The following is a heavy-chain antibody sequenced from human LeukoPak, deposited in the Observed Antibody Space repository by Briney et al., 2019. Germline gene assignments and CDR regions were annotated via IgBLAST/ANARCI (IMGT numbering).Heavy chain of an antibody. V-gene: IGHV3-30-3*01. J-gene: IGHJ4*02. CDR1: RFTFSSYA. CDR3: ARDGQGASDS. CDR2: ISYDGSNK. Sequence: GGSLRLSCAASRFTFSSYAMHWVRQAPGKGLEWVAVISYDGSNKYYADSVKGRFTISRDNSKNTLYLQMNSLRAEDTAVYYCARDGQGASDSWGQGTLVTVSS.